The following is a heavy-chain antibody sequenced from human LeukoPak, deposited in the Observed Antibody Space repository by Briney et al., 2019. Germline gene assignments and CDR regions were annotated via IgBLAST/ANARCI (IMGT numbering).Heavy chain of an antibody. D-gene: IGHD3-10*01. V-gene: IGHV4-39*07. J-gene: IGHJ4*02. CDR2: IFYSGST. Sequence: SETLSLTCTVSGGSISSGSYYWGWIRQPPGKGLEWIGTIFYSGSTNYNPSLKSRVTISVDTSKNQFSLKLSSVTAADTAVYYCARRGGSGSSTRWGQGTLVTVSS. CDR1: GGSISSGSYY. CDR3: ARRGGSGSSTR.